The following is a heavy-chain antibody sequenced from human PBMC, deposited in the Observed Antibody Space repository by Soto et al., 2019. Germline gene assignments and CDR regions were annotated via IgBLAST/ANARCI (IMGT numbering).Heavy chain of an antibody. D-gene: IGHD4-4*01. V-gene: IGHV4-59*01. CDR3: ARNSDYGNYFDL. J-gene: IGHJ2*01. Sequence: PPGKALEWAAFVHYSGTNNYXXSLESRVFISGDTSRNQFSLKVTSVTAAVTAVYFYARNSDYGNYFDLWGRGTLVTVSS. CDR2: VHYSGTN.